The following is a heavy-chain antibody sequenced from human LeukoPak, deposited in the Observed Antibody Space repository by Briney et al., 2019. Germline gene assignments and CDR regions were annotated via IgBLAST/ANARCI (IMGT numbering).Heavy chain of an antibody. Sequence: SETLSLTCTVSGGSISSYYWSWIRQPPRKGLEWIGYIYYSGSTNYNPSLKSRVTISVDTSKNQFSLKLSSVTAADTAVYYCARGVAAAGTDVFDYWGQGTLVTVSS. V-gene: IGHV4-59*01. D-gene: IGHD6-13*01. CDR2: IYYSGST. CDR1: GGSISSYY. CDR3: ARGVAAAGTDVFDY. J-gene: IGHJ4*02.